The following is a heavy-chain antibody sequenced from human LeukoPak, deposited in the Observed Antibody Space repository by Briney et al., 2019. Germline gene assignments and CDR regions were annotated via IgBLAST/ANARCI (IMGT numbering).Heavy chain of an antibody. J-gene: IGHJ4*02. V-gene: IGHV4-59*01. CDR3: ARRERGIYYFDY. CDR2: IYYSGST. D-gene: IGHD3-10*01. CDR1: GGSISSYY. Sequence: ETLSLTCTVSGGSISSYYWSWIRQPPGKGLEWIGYIYYSGSTNYNPSLKSRVTISVDTSKNQFSLKLSSVTAADTAVYYCARRERGIYYFDYWGQGTLVTVSS.